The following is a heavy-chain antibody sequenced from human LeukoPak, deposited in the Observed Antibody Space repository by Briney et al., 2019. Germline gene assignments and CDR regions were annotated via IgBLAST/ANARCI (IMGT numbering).Heavy chain of an antibody. Sequence: SETLSLTHFVSGGHISGYYWPWLRQPPPKGLAWVGYIYYSGSTSYHPPLKSRVALSVDTSKKQFSLKLSSVTAADTAVYYCARGLLVGNPGYYFDNWGQGTLVTVSS. CDR1: GGHISGYY. J-gene: IGHJ4*02. V-gene: IGHV4-59*01. D-gene: IGHD1-26*01. CDR3: ARGLLVGNPGYYFDN. CDR2: IYYSGST.